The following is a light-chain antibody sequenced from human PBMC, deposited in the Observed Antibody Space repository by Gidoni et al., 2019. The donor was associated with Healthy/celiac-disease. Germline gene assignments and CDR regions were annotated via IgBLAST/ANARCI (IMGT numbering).Light chain of an antibody. CDR3: SSYTSSSTLDV. V-gene: IGLV2-14*03. Sequence: QSALTQPASVSGSPGQSITISCTGTSSDVGGYNYVSWYQQNPGKAPKLMIYDVSNRPSGVSNRFSGSTSGNTSSLTISGLQAEDEADYYCSSYTSSSTLDVFGGGTKLTVL. CDR1: SSDVGGYNY. J-gene: IGLJ3*02. CDR2: DVS.